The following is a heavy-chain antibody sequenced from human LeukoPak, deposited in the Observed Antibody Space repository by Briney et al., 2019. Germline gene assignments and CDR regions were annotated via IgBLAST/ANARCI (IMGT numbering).Heavy chain of an antibody. J-gene: IGHJ5*02. CDR2: INPSGGST. V-gene: IGHV1-46*01. CDR3: ARDLGRLQFWFDP. D-gene: IGHD5-24*01. CDR1: GYTFTSYY. Sequence: GASVKVSCKASGYTFTSYYMHWVRQAPGQGLEWMGIINPSGGSTSYAQKFQGRVTMTRDTSTSTVYTELSSLRSEDTAVYYCARDLGRLQFWFDPWGQGTLVTVSS.